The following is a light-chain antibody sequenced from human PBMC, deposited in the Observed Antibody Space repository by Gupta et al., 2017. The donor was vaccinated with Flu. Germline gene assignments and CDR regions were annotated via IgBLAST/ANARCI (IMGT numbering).Light chain of an antibody. Sequence: SYELVQSPSVSVSPGQTARITCFGDALPKHYAYWYQKRPGQAPVLVMYKDNERPSRSPERFSGSSSGTGDTLTISGVQAEDEADYYCQSVDNSRTVPVVFGGGTKLTVL. CDR2: KDN. CDR3: QSVDNSRTVPVV. J-gene: IGLJ2*01. CDR1: ALPKHY. V-gene: IGLV3-25*01.